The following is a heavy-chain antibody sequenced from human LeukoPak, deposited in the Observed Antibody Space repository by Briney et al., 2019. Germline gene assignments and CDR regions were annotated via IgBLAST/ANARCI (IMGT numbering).Heavy chain of an antibody. V-gene: IGHV3-23*01. Sequence: GGSLRLSCAASGFTFSSYAMSWVRQAPGKGLEWVSGISGGDDTTYFADSVKGRFTISRDNSKNMLYLQMNRLRAEDTDVYYCAKDKQWLVLDYWGQGTLVTVSS. J-gene: IGHJ4*02. D-gene: IGHD6-19*01. CDR1: GFTFSSYA. CDR2: ISGGDDTT. CDR3: AKDKQWLVLDY.